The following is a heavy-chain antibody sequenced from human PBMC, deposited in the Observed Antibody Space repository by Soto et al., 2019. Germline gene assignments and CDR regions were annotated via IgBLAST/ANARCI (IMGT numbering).Heavy chain of an antibody. CDR3: ARERRLLPNWFDP. CDR1: GGSFSGYC. V-gene: IGHV4-34*01. J-gene: IGHJ5*02. D-gene: IGHD2-15*01. Sequence: SETLSLTCAVYGGSFSGYCWSWIRQPPGKGLEWIGEISQSGSTNYNPSLKSRVTISLDTSKNQFSLNLNSVTAADTAMYYCARERRLLPNWFDPWGQGTLVTVSS. CDR2: ISQSGST.